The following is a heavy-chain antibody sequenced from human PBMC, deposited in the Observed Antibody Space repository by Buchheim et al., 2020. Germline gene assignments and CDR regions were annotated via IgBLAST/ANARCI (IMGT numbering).Heavy chain of an antibody. CDR3: ARGRYDFWSGYHIYYYYYYGMDV. CDR1: GGSISSYY. V-gene: IGHV4-59*01. J-gene: IGHJ6*02. CDR2: IYYSGST. Sequence: QVQLQESGPGLVKPSGTLSLTCAVSGGSISSYYWSWIRQPPGKGLEWIGYIYYSGSTNYNPSLKSRVTISVDTSKNQFSLKLSSVTAADTAVYYCARGRYDFWSGYHIYYYYYYGMDVWGQGTT. D-gene: IGHD3-3*01.